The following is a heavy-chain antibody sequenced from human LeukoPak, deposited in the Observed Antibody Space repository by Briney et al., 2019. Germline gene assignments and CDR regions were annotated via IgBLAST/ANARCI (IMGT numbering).Heavy chain of an antibody. J-gene: IGHJ4*02. CDR2: LLDSWRT. Sequence: SETLSLTCTVSGASMSTHYWSWLRQPPGKGLEWIGYLLDSWRTKDNPSLQSRVTLSADTSKNQFSLRLTSVTAADTAVYYCATIRRGSIYGYFDFWGQGILVTVSS. D-gene: IGHD5-18*01. CDR3: ATIRRGSIYGYFDF. CDR1: GASMSTHY. V-gene: IGHV4-59*11.